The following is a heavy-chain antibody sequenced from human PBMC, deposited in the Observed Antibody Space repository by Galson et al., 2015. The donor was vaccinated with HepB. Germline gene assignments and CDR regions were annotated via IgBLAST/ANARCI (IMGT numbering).Heavy chain of an antibody. CDR3: ARDDYYYYYGMDV. CDR1: GFTFSSYA. Sequence: SLRLSCAASGFTFSSYAMSWVRQAPGKGLEWVSAISGSGGSTYYADSVKGRFTISRDNSKSTLYLQMNSLRAEDTAVYYCARDDYYYYYGMDVWGQGTTVTVSS. CDR2: ISGSGGST. J-gene: IGHJ6*02. V-gene: IGHV3-23*01.